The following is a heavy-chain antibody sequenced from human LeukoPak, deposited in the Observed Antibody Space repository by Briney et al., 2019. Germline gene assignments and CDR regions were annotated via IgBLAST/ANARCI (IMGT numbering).Heavy chain of an antibody. CDR1: GFTFSSYS. D-gene: IGHD3-22*01. CDR2: ISYDGSNK. Sequence: TGGSLRLSCAASGFTFSSYSMNWVRQAPGKGLEWVAVISYDGSNKYYADSVKGRFTISRDNSKNTLYLQMNSLRAEDTAVYYCANTYDSSGYSDYWGQGTLVTVSS. V-gene: IGHV3-30*18. J-gene: IGHJ4*02. CDR3: ANTYDSSGYSDY.